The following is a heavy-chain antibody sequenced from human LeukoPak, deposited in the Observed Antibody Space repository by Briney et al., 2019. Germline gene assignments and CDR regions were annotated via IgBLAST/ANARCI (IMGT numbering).Heavy chain of an antibody. J-gene: IGHJ4*02. V-gene: IGHV3-20*04. Sequence: PGGSPGLSCAASGFMFDDYDMSWVRQAPGKGLEWVSGINWNAGSTAYADSVKGRFTISRDNAKNSLYLQMNSLRAEDTALYYCARAFKYSMSGYYFDYWGQGTLVTVSS. CDR1: GFMFDDYD. CDR2: INWNAGST. D-gene: IGHD2-21*01. CDR3: ARAFKYSMSGYYFDY.